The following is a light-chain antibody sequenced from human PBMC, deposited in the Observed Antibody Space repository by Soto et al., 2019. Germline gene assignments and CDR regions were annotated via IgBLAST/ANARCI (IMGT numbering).Light chain of an antibody. CDR2: DAS. Sequence: EIVLTQSPATLSLSPGERATLSCGASQSVSSSYLAWYQQKPGLAPRLLIYDASSRATGIPDRFSGSGSGTDSTLTISRLEPEDFAVYYCQQYGSSPRTFGQGTKVAIK. J-gene: IGKJ1*01. V-gene: IGKV3D-20*01. CDR3: QQYGSSPRT. CDR1: QSVSSSY.